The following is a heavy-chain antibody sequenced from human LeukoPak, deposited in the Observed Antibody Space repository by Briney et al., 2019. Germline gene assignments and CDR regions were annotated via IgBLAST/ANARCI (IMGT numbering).Heavy chain of an antibody. D-gene: IGHD6-6*01. J-gene: IGHJ4*02. Sequence: SETLSLTCAVYGGSFSGYYWSWIRQPPGKGLEWIGEINHSGSTNYNPSLESRVTISVDTSKNQFSLKLSSVTAADTAVYYCARARRGSTSSPFRSSIAARNYFDYWGQGTLVTVSS. CDR3: ARARRGSTSSPFRSSIAARNYFDY. V-gene: IGHV4-34*01. CDR1: GGSFSGYY. CDR2: INHSGST.